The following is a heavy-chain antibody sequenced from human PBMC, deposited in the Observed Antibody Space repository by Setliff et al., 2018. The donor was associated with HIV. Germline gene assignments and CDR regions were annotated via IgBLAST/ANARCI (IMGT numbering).Heavy chain of an antibody. V-gene: IGHV3-21*04. J-gene: IGHJ4*02. Sequence: GSLRLSCAASGFTFSSYGMHWVRQAPGKGLEWVSYISSSSSYTNYADSVKGRFTISRDNAKNSLYLQMNSLRAEDTAVYYCARASYYYDSSGWVDYWGQGTLVTVSS. CDR1: GFTFSSYG. CDR2: ISSSSSYT. CDR3: ARASYYYDSSGWVDY. D-gene: IGHD3-22*01.